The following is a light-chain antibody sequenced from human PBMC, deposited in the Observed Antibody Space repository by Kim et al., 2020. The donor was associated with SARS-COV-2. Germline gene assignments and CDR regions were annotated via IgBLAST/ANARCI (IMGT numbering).Light chain of an antibody. CDR2: AAS. CDR1: QVVGTY. V-gene: IGKV1-12*01. J-gene: IGKJ1*01. CDR3: QQANSFPWT. Sequence: ASVGDIVTITCRASQVVGTYLAWYQQKPGKAPKLLISAASSMQSGVPSRFSGSGSGTDFTLTISSLQPDDFATYYCQQANSFPWTFGQGTKVDIK.